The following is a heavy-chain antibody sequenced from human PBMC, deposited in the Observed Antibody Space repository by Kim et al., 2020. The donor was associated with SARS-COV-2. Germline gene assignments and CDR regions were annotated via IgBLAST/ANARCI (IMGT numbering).Heavy chain of an antibody. CDR3: TRDPLFEPGAFDI. CDR1: GITFGDYG. D-gene: IGHD2-21*01. J-gene: IGHJ3*02. V-gene: IGHV3-49*03. Sequence: GGSLRLSCIESGITFGDYGMSWFRQAPGKGLEWVGYIRRKANGGTKEYAASVKCRFTISRDDSKSIAYLQMNSLNTEDTDVYDCTRDPLFEPGAFDIWGQGTMVTVSS. CDR2: IRRKANGGTK.